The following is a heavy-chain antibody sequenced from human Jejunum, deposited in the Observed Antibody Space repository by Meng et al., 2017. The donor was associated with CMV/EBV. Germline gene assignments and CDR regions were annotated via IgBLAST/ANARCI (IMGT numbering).Heavy chain of an antibody. CDR2: MNPNNGNT. Sequence: ASGYTFTSSDIIWVRQATGQGLEWMGWMNPNNGNTGYGQKFQGRVTLTRNTAISTAYMELSSLRSEDTAVYYCLLTPRRVGHGMDVWGQGTTVTVSS. D-gene: IGHD2-15*01. CDR3: LLTPRRVGHGMDV. V-gene: IGHV1-8*01. CDR1: GYTFTSSD. J-gene: IGHJ6*02.